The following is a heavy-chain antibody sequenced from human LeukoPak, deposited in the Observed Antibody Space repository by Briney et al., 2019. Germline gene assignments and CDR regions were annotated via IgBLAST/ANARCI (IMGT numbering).Heavy chain of an antibody. J-gene: IGHJ4*02. CDR1: GFTFSSYA. CDR2: ISGSGGST. Sequence: GGSLRLSCAASGFTFSSYAMSWVRQAPGKGLEWVSAISGSGGSTYYADSVKGQFTISRDNSKNTLYLQMNSLRAEDTAVYYCAKFPLGYCSSTSCYVDDSDYWGQGTLVTVSS. CDR3: AKFPLGYCSSTSCYVDDSDY. D-gene: IGHD2-2*01. V-gene: IGHV3-23*01.